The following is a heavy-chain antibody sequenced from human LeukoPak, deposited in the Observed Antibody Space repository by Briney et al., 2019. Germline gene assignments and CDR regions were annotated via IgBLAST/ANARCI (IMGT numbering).Heavy chain of an antibody. Sequence: PSETLSLTCTVSVGSISSGNHYWGWIRQSPEKGLEWIGSISYSGTTYYNPSLKSRVTISLDTSKNHFSLKLNSVTAADTAVYYCARGRRSGSYTEFDPWGQGTLVTVSS. CDR3: ARGRRSGSYTEFDP. J-gene: IGHJ5*02. D-gene: IGHD3-3*01. CDR1: VGSISSGNHY. V-gene: IGHV4-39*07. CDR2: ISYSGTT.